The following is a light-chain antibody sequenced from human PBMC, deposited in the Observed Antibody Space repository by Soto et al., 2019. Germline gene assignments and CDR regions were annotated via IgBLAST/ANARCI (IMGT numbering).Light chain of an antibody. CDR3: SSYGGSNNLV. Sequence: QAVVTQPPSVSGAPGQRVTISCTGSSSNIGAGYDVHWYQQLPGTAPKLLIYGNSNRPSGVPDRFSGSKSGTSASLAITGLQAEDEADYYCSSYGGSNNLVFGGGTKLTVL. CDR1: SSNIGAGYD. V-gene: IGLV1-40*01. CDR2: GNS. J-gene: IGLJ2*01.